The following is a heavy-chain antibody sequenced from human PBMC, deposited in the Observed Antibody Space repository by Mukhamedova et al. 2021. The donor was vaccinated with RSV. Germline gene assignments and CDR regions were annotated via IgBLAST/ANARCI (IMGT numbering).Heavy chain of an antibody. J-gene: IGHJ6*02. V-gene: IGHV3-23*01. CDR3: AKGDGSSWYKSYYYYGMDV. D-gene: IGHD6-13*01. Sequence: VSAISGSGGSTYYADSVKGRFTISRDNSKNTLFLQMNSLRAEDTAVYYCAKGDGSSWYKSYYYYGMDVWGQGTTVTAS. CDR2: ISGSGGST.